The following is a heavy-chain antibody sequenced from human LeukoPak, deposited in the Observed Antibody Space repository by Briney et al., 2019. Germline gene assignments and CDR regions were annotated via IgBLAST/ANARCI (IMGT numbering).Heavy chain of an antibody. D-gene: IGHD3-10*01. CDR2: IYYSGST. CDR3: ARGPYGSGISNWFDP. V-gene: IGHV4-30-4*07. J-gene: IGHJ5*02. CDR1: GGSISSGGYS. Sequence: SETLSLTCAVSGGSISSGGYSWSWIRQPPGKGLEWIGSIYYSGSTYYNPSLKSRVTISVDTSKNQFSLKLSSVTAADTAVYYCARGPYGSGISNWFDPWGQGTLVIVSS.